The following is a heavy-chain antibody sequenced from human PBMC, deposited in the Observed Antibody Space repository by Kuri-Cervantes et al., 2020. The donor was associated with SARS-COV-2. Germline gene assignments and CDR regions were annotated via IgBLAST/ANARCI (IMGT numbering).Heavy chain of an antibody. CDR3: ARDVVDIYDFWSGYYTGYYYYGMDV. CDR2: ISSSSSTI. CDR1: GFTFSSYS. V-gene: IGHV3-48*01. Sequence: GESLKISCAASGFTFSSYSINWVRQAPGKGLEWVSYISSSSSTIYYADSVKGRFTISRDNAKNSLYLQMNGLRAEDTAVYYCARDVVDIYDFWSGYYTGYYYYGMDVWGQGTTVTVSS. J-gene: IGHJ6*02. D-gene: IGHD3-3*01.